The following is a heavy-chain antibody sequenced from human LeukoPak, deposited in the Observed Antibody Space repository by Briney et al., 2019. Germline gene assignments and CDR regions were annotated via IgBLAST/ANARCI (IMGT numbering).Heavy chain of an antibody. D-gene: IGHD2-15*01. CDR2: ISNSGST. CDR1: GGSISSHY. J-gene: IGHJ6*03. Sequence: KPSETLSLTCTVSGGSISSHYWTWIRQSPVKGLEWIGDISNSGSTSYNPSLKSRVTISIDTSKNLFSLKLSSVTAADTAVYYCGRDALVGYFSYYYMDVWGKGTTVTVSS. V-gene: IGHV4-59*11. CDR3: GRDALVGYFSYYYMDV.